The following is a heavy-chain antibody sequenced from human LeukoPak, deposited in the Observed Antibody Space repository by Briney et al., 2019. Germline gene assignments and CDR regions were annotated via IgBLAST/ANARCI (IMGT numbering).Heavy chain of an antibody. CDR2: IHYDGGNE. D-gene: IGHD2-2*01. Sequence: PGGSLGLSCAASGFTFSTYGMHWVRQAPGKGLEWVAFIHYDGGNEYNGDSVKGQFTISRDNSKNTLYLQMNSLRPEDTAVYYCARGLPSSTRTYNWFDPWGPGTLVTVSS. CDR1: GFTFSTYG. CDR3: ARGLPSSTRTYNWFDP. V-gene: IGHV3-30*02. J-gene: IGHJ5*02.